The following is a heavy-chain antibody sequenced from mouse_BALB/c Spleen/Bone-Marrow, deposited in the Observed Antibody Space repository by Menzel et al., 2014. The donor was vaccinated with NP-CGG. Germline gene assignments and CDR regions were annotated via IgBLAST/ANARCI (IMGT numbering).Heavy chain of an antibody. J-gene: IGHJ1*01. CDR1: GFTFSSYD. Sequence: EVNVVESGGGLVKPGGSLKLSCAASGFTFSSYDMSWVRQTPEKRLEWVAIINTGGSYTYYSDSVKGRFTISRDNAKNPLYLQMISLRSEDTAMYYCARRALDYWYFDVWGAGTTVTVSS. V-gene: IGHV5-9-3*01. CDR2: INTGGSYT. CDR3: ARRALDYWYFDV.